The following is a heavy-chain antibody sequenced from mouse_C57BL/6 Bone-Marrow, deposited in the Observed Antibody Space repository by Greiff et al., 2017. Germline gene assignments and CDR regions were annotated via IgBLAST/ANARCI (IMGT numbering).Heavy chain of an antibody. CDR3: ARHALGYYAMDY. V-gene: IGHV5-12*01. CDR1: GFTFSDYY. CDR2: ISNGGGST. J-gene: IGHJ4*01. D-gene: IGHD4-1*01. Sequence: EVKLMESGGGLVQPGGSLKLSCAASGFTFSDYYMYWVRQTPEKRLEWVAYISNGGGSTYYPDTVKGRFTISRDNAKNTLYLQMSRLKSEDTAMYYFARHALGYYAMDYWGQGTSVTVSS.